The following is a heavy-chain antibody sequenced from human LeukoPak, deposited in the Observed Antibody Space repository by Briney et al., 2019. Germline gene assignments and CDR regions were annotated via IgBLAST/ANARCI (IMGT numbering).Heavy chain of an antibody. CDR2: ISTYIGNT. CDR3: ARGRYCSSTNCHKVYYYYMDV. D-gene: IGHD2-2*02. J-gene: IGHJ6*03. CDR1: GYTFTSYG. V-gene: IGHV1-18*01. Sequence: ASVKVSCKASGYTFTSYGISWVRQAPGQGLEWMGWISTYIGNTNYAQKLQGRVTMTTDTSTSTAYMELRSLRSDDTAVYYCARGRYCSSTNCHKVYYYYMDVWGKGTTVTVSS.